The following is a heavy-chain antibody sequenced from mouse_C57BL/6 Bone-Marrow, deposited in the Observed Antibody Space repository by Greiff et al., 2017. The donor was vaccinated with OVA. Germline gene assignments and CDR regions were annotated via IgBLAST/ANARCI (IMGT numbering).Heavy chain of an antibody. J-gene: IGHJ3*01. CDR3: KGPWFAY. CDR1: GFNIKDDY. CDR2: IDPENGDT. Sequence: EVKLQESGAELVRPGASVKLSCTASGFNIKDDYMHWVKQRPEQGLEWIGWIDPENGDTEYASKVQGKATIAADTSSNTAYLQLSSLTSEDTAVYYCKGPWFAYWGQGTLVTVSA. V-gene: IGHV14-4*01.